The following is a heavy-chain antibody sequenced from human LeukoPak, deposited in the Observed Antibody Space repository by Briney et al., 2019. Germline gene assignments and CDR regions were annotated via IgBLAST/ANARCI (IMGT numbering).Heavy chain of an antibody. CDR2: IIPIFGTA. CDR3: ARSSYYYGSGRDYYYYYMDV. CDR1: GYRFITFG. D-gene: IGHD3-10*01. Sequence: SVKVSCKTSGYRFITFGINWVRQAPGQGLEWMGGIIPIFGTANYAQKFQGRVTITTDESTSTAYMELSSLRSEDTAVYYCARSSYYYGSGRDYYYYYMDVWGKGTTVTVSS. V-gene: IGHV1-69*05. J-gene: IGHJ6*03.